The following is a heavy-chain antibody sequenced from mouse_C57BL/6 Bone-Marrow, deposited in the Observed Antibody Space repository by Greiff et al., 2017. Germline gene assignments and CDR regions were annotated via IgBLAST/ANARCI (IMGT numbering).Heavy chain of an antibody. D-gene: IGHD1-1*01. Sequence: EVKLQQSGPELVKPGASVKISCKASGYTFTDYYMNWVKQSHGKSLEWIGDINPNNGGTSYNQKFKGKATLTVDKSSSTAYMELRSLTSEDSAVYYCAREGITLDYWGQGTTLTVSS. CDR2: INPNNGGT. V-gene: IGHV1-26*01. CDR3: AREGITLDY. J-gene: IGHJ2*01. CDR1: GYTFTDYY.